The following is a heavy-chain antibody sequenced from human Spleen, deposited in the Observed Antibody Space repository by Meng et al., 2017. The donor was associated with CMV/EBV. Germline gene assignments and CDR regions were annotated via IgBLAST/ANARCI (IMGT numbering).Heavy chain of an antibody. CDR2: ISAYNGNT. CDR3: ARTLLNFDY. Sequence: ASVKVSCKASGYTFTSYGITWVRQAPGQGLEWMGWISAYNGNTNYAQNLQGRVTMTTDTSTRTAYMELGSLRPDDTAVYYCARTLLNFDYWGQGTLVTVSS. D-gene: IGHD2-15*01. CDR1: GYTFTSYG. V-gene: IGHV1-18*04. J-gene: IGHJ4*02.